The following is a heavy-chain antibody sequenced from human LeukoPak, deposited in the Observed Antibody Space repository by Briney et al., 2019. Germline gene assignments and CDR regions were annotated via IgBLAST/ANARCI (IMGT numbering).Heavy chain of an antibody. D-gene: IGHD3-10*01. J-gene: IGHJ4*02. V-gene: IGHV3-23*01. CDR1: GFTFSSYA. CDR3: AKDMGRWFGELTYFDY. CDR2: ISGSGGST. Sequence: GGSLRLSCAASGFTFSSYAMSWVRQAPGKGLEWVSAISGSGGSTYYADSVKGRFTVSRDNSKNTLYLQTNSLRAEDTAVYYCAKDMGRWFGELTYFDYWGQGTLVTVSS.